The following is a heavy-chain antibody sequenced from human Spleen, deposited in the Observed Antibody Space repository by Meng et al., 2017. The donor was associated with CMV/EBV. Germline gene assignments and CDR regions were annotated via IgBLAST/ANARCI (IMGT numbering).Heavy chain of an antibody. CDR2: MSGDGREI. V-gene: IGHV3-7*01. Sequence: ETLSLTCAASGFTFSSYSMNWLRQVPGKGLEWVADMSGDGREIYYVDSVKGRFTVSRDNAKNSLFLQMNSLRVEDTAVYYCAGLWIWGPGTLVTVSS. CDR3: AGLWI. J-gene: IGHJ4*02. D-gene: IGHD1-1*01. CDR1: GFTFSSYS.